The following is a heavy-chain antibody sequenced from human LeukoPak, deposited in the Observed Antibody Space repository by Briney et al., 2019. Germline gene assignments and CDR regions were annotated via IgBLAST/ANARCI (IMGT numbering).Heavy chain of an antibody. J-gene: IGHJ5*02. CDR3: AGNPTFGSYYWWFGP. CDR1: GGSFSGYY. V-gene: IGHV4-34*01. Sequence: SETLSLTCAGYGGSFSGYYWSWIRQPPGKGLEWIGESNHSGSTNYNPSLKSRVTISVDTSKNQFSLKLSSVTGADTAVYYCAGNPTFGSYYWWFGPWGQGTLVTVSS. CDR2: SNHSGST. D-gene: IGHD1-26*01.